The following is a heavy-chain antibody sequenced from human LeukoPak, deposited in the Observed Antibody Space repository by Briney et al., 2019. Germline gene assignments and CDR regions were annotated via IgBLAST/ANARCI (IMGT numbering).Heavy chain of an antibody. CDR2: MNPNSGNT. J-gene: IGHJ3*02. Sequence: EASVKVSCKASGYTFTSYDINWVRQATGQGLEWMGWMNPNSGNTGYAQKFQGRVTITRNTSISTAYMELSSLRSEDTAVYYCASGLLRYSGSSDAFDIWGQGTMVTVSS. V-gene: IGHV1-8*03. D-gene: IGHD1-26*01. CDR3: ASGLLRYSGSSDAFDI. CDR1: GYTFTSYD.